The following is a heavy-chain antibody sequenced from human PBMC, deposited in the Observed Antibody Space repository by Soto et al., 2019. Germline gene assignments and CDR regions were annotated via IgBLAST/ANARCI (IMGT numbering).Heavy chain of an antibody. Sequence: QVQLQESGPGLVKPSETLSLTCTVSGGSVSSGSYYWSWIRQPPGKGLEWIGYIYYSGSTNYNPSLKSRVTISKDTSKNQFSLKLSSVTAADTAVYYCARTLIGGFDYWGQGTLATVSS. D-gene: IGHD2-15*01. J-gene: IGHJ4*02. CDR2: IYYSGST. V-gene: IGHV4-61*01. CDR3: ARTLIGGFDY. CDR1: GGSVSSGSYY.